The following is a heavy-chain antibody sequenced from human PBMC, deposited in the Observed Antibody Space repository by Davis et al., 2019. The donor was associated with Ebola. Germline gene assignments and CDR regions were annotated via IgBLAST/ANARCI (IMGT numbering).Heavy chain of an antibody. CDR3: ARHPGAPAYDSSGYYLRTNWFDP. V-gene: IGHV4-34*01. J-gene: IGHJ5*02. CDR2: INHSGST. CDR1: GGSFSGYY. Sequence: MPSETLSLTCAVYGGSFSGYYWIGEINHSGSTNYNPSLKSRVTISVDTSKNQFSLKLSSVTAADTAVYYCARHPGAPAYDSSGYYLRTNWFDPWGQGTLVTVSS. D-gene: IGHD3-22*01.